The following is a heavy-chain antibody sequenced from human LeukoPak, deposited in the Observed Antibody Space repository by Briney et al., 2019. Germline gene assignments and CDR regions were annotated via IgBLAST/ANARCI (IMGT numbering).Heavy chain of an antibody. V-gene: IGHV4-4*07. J-gene: IGHJ5*02. CDR2: IYTTGSI. Sequence: SEPLSLTCTVSGDSINNFYLSWIRQPAGQGLQWIGRIYTTGSITYNPSLKSRVTMSVDRSKKNFSLRLSSVTAADTAVYYCARDSGTTGEVKFDPWGPGSLVTVSS. CDR1: GDSINNFY. D-gene: IGHD3-10*01. CDR3: ARDSGTTGEVKFDP.